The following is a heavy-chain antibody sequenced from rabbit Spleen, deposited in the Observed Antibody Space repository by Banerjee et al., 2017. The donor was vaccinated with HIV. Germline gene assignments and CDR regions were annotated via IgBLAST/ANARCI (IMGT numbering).Heavy chain of an antibody. CDR2: IDPVFGRT. J-gene: IGHJ4*01. CDR3: VRDLGYDDYSEKGYFNL. V-gene: IGHV1S47*01. CDR1: GFDFNTYG. D-gene: IGHD2-1*01. Sequence: QEQLVESGGGLVQPGGSLKLSCKASGFDFNTYGMSWVRQAPGKGLEWIGYIDPVFGRTYYASWVNGRFTISSHNAQNTLYLQLNSLTAADTATYFCVRDLGYDDYSEKGYFNLWGQGTLVTVS.